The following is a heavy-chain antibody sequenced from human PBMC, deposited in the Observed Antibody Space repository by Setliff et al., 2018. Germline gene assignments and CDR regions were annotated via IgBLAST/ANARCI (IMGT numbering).Heavy chain of an antibody. V-gene: IGHV1-18*01. Sequence: GASVKVSCKASGYTFTSYGFSWVRQAPGQGLEWMGWISGYNGNTNYAQKVQGRVTMTTDTSTGTIYMELRSLRADDTAVYYCSRFGLYYEAVYGGGDYYYYGMDVWCQGTTVTVSS. D-gene: IGHD3-16*01. CDR3: SRFGLYYEAVYGGGDYYYYGMDV. J-gene: IGHJ6*02. CDR1: GYTFTSYG. CDR2: ISGYNGNT.